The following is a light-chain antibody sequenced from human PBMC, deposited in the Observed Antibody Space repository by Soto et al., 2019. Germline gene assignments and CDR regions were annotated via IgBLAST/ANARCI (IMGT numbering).Light chain of an antibody. J-gene: IGLJ1*01. Sequence: QSALTQPASVSASPGQSITISCTGTSSDVGGDKYVSWYQHHPAKAPKLMIFDVSNRPSGVSNRFSGSKSGNTASLISSGVQPKDEADYYCSSYTTSNTRQIVFGTGTKLTVL. CDR2: DVS. CDR1: SSDVGGDKY. V-gene: IGLV2-14*03. CDR3: SSYTTSNTRQIV.